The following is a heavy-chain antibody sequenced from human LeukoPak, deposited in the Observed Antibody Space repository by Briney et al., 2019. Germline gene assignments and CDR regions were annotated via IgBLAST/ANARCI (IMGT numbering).Heavy chain of an antibody. CDR1: GGSINSYY. Sequence: SETLSLTCTVSGGSINSYYWSWIRQPAGKGLEWIGRIYTSGSTNYNPSLNSRVTMSLDTSKNQFSLKLSSVTAADTAVYYCARDGSYGSSYYYYMDVWGKGTTVTVSS. J-gene: IGHJ6*03. V-gene: IGHV4-4*07. D-gene: IGHD3-10*01. CDR3: ARDGSYGSSYYYYMDV. CDR2: IYTSGST.